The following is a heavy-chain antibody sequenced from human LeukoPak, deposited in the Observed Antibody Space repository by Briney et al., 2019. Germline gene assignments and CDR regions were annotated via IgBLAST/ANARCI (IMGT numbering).Heavy chain of an antibody. D-gene: IGHD2-2*01. CDR2: ISGSGGDT. CDR3: AKDQGYCTSTSCYSDY. Sequence: GGSLRLACAASGFTFSSYAMSWVRQAPARGRAWVSAISGSGGDTYYADSLKGRFTISRDNSKNTLYLQMNSLSAEDTAVYYCAKDQGYCTSTSCYSDYWAREPWSTSPQ. CDR1: GFTFSSYA. V-gene: IGHV3-23*01. J-gene: IGHJ4*02.